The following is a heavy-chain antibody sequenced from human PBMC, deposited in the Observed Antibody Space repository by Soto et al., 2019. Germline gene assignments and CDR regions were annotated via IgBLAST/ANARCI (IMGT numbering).Heavy chain of an antibody. D-gene: IGHD5-12*01. CDR1: GFTFSSYA. V-gene: IGHV3-30-3*01. CDR2: ISYDGSNK. J-gene: IGHJ4*02. CDR3: ARDNGYNLYYFDY. Sequence: GGSLRLSCAASGFTFSSYAMHWVRQAPGKGLEWVAVISYDGSNKYYADSVKGRFTISRDNSKNTLYLQMNSLRAEDTAVYYCARDNGYNLYYFDYWGQGTLVTVSS.